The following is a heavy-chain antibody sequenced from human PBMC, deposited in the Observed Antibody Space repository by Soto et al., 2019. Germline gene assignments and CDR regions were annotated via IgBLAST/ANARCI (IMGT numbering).Heavy chain of an antibody. Sequence: PSETLSLTCAVYSGSLSDFYWNWIRQPPGKGLEWIGEINSSGNTNYNPSLKSRVTISIDTSKNQFSLKLSSVTAAGTAVYYCARGRPHTTSSCYLNYWGAGTLVTVSS. J-gene: IGHJ4*02. D-gene: IGHD2-2*01. CDR2: INSSGNT. CDR1: SGSLSDFY. V-gene: IGHV4-34*01. CDR3: ARGRPHTTSSCYLNY.